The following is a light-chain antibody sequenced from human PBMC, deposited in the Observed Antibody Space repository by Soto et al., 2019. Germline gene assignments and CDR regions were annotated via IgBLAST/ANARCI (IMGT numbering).Light chain of an antibody. CDR2: GAS. CDR3: QQYNNWPLWT. Sequence: EIVMTQSPATLSVSPGERGTLSCGASQSVSNNLAWYQQKPGQAPRLLIYGASTRATGIPVRFSGSGSGTEFTLTISSLQSEDFAVYYCQQYNNWPLWTFGQGTKVDIK. V-gene: IGKV3-15*01. J-gene: IGKJ1*01. CDR1: QSVSNN.